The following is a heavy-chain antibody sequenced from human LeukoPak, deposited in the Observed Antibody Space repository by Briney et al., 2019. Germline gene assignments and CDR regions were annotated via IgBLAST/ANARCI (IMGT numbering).Heavy chain of an antibody. CDR3: ARAGYKGFDP. CDR1: GGSLSSHY. J-gene: IGHJ5*02. D-gene: IGHD1-1*01. V-gene: IGHV4-59*11. CDR2: IYYSGST. Sequence: SETLSLPCTVSGGSLSSHYWRWLRQPPGKGLEWIGYIYYSGSTNYNPSLKSRVTISVHTSKNQFSLKLSSVTAADTAVYYCARAGYKGFDPWGQGTLVTGSS.